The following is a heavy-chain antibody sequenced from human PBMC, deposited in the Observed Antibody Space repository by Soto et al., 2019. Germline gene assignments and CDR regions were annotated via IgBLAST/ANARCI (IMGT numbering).Heavy chain of an antibody. CDR1: GFTFSNAW. J-gene: IGHJ4*02. Sequence: GGSLRLSCAASGFTFSNAWMSWVRQAPGQGLEWVGRIKGKTDGGTTDYAAPVKGRFTISRDDSKNTLFLQMNSLKTEDTAVYYCTTDDPINKNWGQGTLVTVSS. V-gene: IGHV3-15*01. CDR3: TTDDPINKN. CDR2: IKGKTDGGTT.